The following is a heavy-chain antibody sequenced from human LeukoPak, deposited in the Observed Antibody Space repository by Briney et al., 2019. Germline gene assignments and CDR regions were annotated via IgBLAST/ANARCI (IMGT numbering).Heavy chain of an antibody. V-gene: IGHV3-21*01. CDR3: ARALSYSYGSMDF. Sequence: PGGSLRLSCAASGFTFSSYSMNWVRQAPGKGLEWGSSIRSGSKYIYNADSVKGRFTISRDNAKNSLYLQMNSLRAEDTAVYYCARALSYSYGSMDFWGQGTLVIVSS. CDR2: IRSGSKYI. CDR1: GFTFSSYS. J-gene: IGHJ4*02. D-gene: IGHD5-18*01.